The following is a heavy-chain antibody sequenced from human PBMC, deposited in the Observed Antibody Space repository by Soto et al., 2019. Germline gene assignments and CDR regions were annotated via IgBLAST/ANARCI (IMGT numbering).Heavy chain of an antibody. D-gene: IGHD4-17*01. CDR2: IYPGDSDT. V-gene: IGHV5-51*01. CDR1: GYSFTSYW. Sequence: GESLKISCKGSGYSFTSYWIGWVRQMPGKGLEWMGIIYPGDSDTRYSPSFQGQVTISADKSISTAYLQWSSLKASDTAMYYCARALMTTVTAGALDSRGQGTRVTVSS. CDR3: ARALMTTVTAGALDS. J-gene: IGHJ3*02.